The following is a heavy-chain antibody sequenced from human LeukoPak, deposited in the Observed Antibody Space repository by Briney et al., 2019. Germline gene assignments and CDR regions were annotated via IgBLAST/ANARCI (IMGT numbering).Heavy chain of an antibody. CDR3: ARGYYYDSSAGPSEY. D-gene: IGHD3-22*01. V-gene: IGHV1-46*01. CDR1: GYTFTAYY. Sequence: ASVKVSCKASGYTFTAYYMHWVRQAPGQGLEWMGIINPSGGITGYAQKFQGRVTMAGDTSTSTVYMELSSLGSEDTAVYYCARGYYYDSSAGPSEYWGQGTLVTVSS. CDR2: INPSGGIT. J-gene: IGHJ4*02.